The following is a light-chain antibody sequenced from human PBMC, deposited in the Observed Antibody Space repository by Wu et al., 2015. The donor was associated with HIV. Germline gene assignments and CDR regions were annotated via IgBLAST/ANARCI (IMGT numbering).Light chain of an antibody. CDR1: QGISNY. Sequence: QLTQSPYSLSASVGDRVTITCRASQGISNYLAWYQQKPGKAPKLLIYKASILESGVPSRFSGSGSGTQFTLTINSLQPEDFATYYCQQYNSYSTFGGGTKVEIK. CDR3: QQYNSYST. CDR2: KAS. V-gene: IGKV1-9*01. J-gene: IGKJ4*01.